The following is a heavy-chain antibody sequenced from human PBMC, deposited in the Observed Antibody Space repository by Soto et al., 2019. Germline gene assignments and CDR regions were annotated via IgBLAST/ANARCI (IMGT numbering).Heavy chain of an antibody. J-gene: IGHJ5*02. CDR2: IFHSGST. V-gene: IGHV4-31*03. CDR1: RAFINSGGFY. Sequence: QVQLQESGPGLVKPTQTLSLTCSVSRAFINSGGFYYSWIRQPPGKGLEWLGYIFHSGSTLYNPSLRGRLTLSADTSRNQLSLYLPSVTAAATAVYYCVRGGIAGHWFDPWGQGILVTVSS. D-gene: IGHD2-15*01. CDR3: VRGGIAGHWFDP.